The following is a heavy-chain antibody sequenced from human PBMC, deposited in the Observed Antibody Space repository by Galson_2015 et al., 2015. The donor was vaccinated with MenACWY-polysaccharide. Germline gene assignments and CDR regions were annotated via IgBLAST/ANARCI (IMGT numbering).Heavy chain of an antibody. J-gene: IGHJ4*02. V-gene: IGHV3-21*01. CDR2: ITGSSSYI. CDR3: ARGDQWLENFEY. D-gene: IGHD5-24*01. Sequence: SLRLSCAASGFTFSRYNFYWVRQSPGEGLEWVSSITGSSSYIYYADSVKGRITISRDNAKNSLYLQMNSLRAEDTAVYYCARGDQWLENFEYWGQGTPVTVSS. CDR1: GFTFSRYN.